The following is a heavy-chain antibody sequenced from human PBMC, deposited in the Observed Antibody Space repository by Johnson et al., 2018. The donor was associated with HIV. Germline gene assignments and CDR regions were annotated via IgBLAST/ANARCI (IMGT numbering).Heavy chain of an antibody. D-gene: IGHD3-16*01. J-gene: IGHJ3*02. CDR2: ISYDGSNK. V-gene: IGHV3-30-3*01. Sequence: QMQLVESGGGVVRPGGSLRLSCAASGFTFSSYAMHWVRQAPGKGLEWVAVISYDGSNKYYADSVKGRFTISRDNSKNTLYLQMNSLRAEDTAVYYCASLGLDLLVKAPLSVVFDAFDIWGQGTMVTVSS. CDR3: ASLGLDLLVKAPLSVVFDAFDI. CDR1: GFTFSSYA.